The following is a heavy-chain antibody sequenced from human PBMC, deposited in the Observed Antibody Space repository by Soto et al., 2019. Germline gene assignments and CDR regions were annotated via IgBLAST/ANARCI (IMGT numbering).Heavy chain of an antibody. CDR1: GGTFSSYT. J-gene: IGHJ6*03. V-gene: IGHV1-69*08. CDR3: ARDRTDSGYDFSYYYYYMDV. Sequence: QAQLVQSGAEVKKPGSSVKVSCKASGGTFSSYTISWVRQAPGQGLEWMGRIIPILGIANYAQKFQGRVTITADKSTSTAYMELSSLRSEDTAVYYCARDRTDSGYDFSYYYYYMDVWGKGTTVTVSS. CDR2: IIPILGIA. D-gene: IGHD5-12*01.